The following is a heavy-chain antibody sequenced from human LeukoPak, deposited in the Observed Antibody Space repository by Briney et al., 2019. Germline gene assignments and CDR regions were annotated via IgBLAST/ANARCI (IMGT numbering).Heavy chain of an antibody. CDR2: IIPIFGTA. CDR1: GGTLSSYA. Sequence: SVKVSCKASGGTLSSYAISWVRQAPGQGLEWMGGIIPIFGTANYAQKFQGRVTITADESTSTAYMELSSLRSEDTAVYYCARPRYNWNYVFDYWGQGTLVTVSS. V-gene: IGHV1-69*13. J-gene: IGHJ4*02. D-gene: IGHD1-7*01. CDR3: ARPRYNWNYVFDY.